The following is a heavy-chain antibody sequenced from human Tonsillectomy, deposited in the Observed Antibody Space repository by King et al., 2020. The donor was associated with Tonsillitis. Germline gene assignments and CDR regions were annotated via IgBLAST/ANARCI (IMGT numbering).Heavy chain of an antibody. CDR1: GASISSSSYY. CDR3: ARYYRSGWYYFDY. J-gene: IGHJ4*02. CDR2: IYYSGST. Sequence: LQLQESGPGLVKPSETLSLTCTVSGASISSSSYYWGWIRQPPGKGLEWIGSIYYSGSTYYNPSLKSRVTISVDTSKKQFSLKLSSVTAADTATYYCARYYRSGWYYFDYWGQGTLVTVSS. V-gene: IGHV4-39*01. D-gene: IGHD6-19*01.